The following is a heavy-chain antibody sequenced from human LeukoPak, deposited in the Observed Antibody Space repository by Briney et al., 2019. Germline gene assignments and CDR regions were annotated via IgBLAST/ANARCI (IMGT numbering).Heavy chain of an antibody. CDR2: IYTSGST. D-gene: IGHD4-17*01. CDR3: ARVRGGYGDVHFDY. Sequence: SETLSLTCTVSGGSISSNYWSWIRQPAGKGLEWIGRIYTSGSTNYNPSLKSRVTMSVDTSKNQFSLKLSSVTAADTAVYYCARVRGGYGDVHFDYWGQGTLVTVSS. CDR1: GGSISSNY. V-gene: IGHV4-4*07. J-gene: IGHJ4*02.